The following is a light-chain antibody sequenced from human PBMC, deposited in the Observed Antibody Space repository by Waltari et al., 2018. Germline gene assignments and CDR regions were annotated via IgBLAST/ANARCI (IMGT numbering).Light chain of an antibody. CDR1: QSIDNY. CDR2: DAS. Sequence: TLSLSPGERATLSCRASQSIDNYLAWYQQKPGQVPRLLIYDASNRATGIPARFSGSRSGADFTLIISSLEPEDFAVYYCHQRGNWPLTFGGGTGVEIK. J-gene: IGKJ4*01. V-gene: IGKV3-11*01. CDR3: HQRGNWPLT.